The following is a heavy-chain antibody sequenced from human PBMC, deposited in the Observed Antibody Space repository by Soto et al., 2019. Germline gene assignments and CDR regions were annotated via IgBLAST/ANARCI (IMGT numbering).Heavy chain of an antibody. V-gene: IGHV3-23*01. Sequence: PGGSLRLSCTASGFTFTSYGMGWVRQAPGKGLQWVSTIRGDGGQTHYTDSVKGHFSISRDNSKNTVYLQMDSLRAEDTAMYFCSRDVGLRSDGSFAYWGQGTQVTRS. CDR1: GFTFTSYG. J-gene: IGHJ4*02. CDR3: SRDVGLRSDGSFAY. D-gene: IGHD2-15*01. CDR2: IRGDGGQT.